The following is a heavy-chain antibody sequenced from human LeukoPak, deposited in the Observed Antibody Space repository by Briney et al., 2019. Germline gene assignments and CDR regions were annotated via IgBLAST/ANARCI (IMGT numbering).Heavy chain of an antibody. D-gene: IGHD3-22*01. J-gene: IGHJ4*02. CDR3: ARTLYYYDSSGLDY. Sequence: GASVKVSCKASGYIFTNYGISWVRQAPGQGLEWMGWISGYNSYTYYAQKLQGRVTMTTDTSTRTAYMELRSLRSDDTAVYYCARTLYYYDSSGLDYWGQGTLVTVSS. CDR1: GYIFTNYG. V-gene: IGHV1-18*01. CDR2: ISGYNSYT.